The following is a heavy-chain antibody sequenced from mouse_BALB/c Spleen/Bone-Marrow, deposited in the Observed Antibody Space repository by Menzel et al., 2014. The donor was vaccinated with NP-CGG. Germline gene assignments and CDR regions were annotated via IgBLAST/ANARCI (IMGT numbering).Heavy chain of an antibody. J-gene: IGHJ4*01. Sequence: QVQLQQSGAELAKPGASVKMSCKASGYTFTSYWMHWVKQRPGQGLEWIGYINPSTGYTEYSQKFKDKATLTADKSSSTAYMQLSSLTSEDSAVYYCVISTGDMDYWGQGTSVTVSS. D-gene: IGHD2-13*01. CDR2: INPSTGYT. CDR3: VISTGDMDY. CDR1: GYTFTSYW. V-gene: IGHV1-7*01.